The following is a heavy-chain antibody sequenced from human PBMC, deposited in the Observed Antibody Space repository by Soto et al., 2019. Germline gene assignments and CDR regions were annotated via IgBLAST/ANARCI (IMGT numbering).Heavy chain of an antibody. V-gene: IGHV1-69*13. J-gene: IGHJ5*02. Sequence: ASVKVSCKASGGTFSSYAISWVRQAPGQGLEWMGGIIPIFGTANYAQKFQGRVTITADESTSTAYMELSSLRSEDTAVYYCASGGYSYGYNEGWFDPWGQGTLVTVSS. CDR3: ASGGYSYGYNEGWFDP. D-gene: IGHD5-18*01. CDR2: IIPIFGTA. CDR1: GGTFSSYA.